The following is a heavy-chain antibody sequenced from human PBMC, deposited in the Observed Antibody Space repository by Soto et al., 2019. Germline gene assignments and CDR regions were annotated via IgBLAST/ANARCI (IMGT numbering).Heavy chain of an antibody. V-gene: IGHV3-23*01. CDR2: ISSSSGTT. CDR1: GFTFSSYA. D-gene: IGHD6-19*01. CDR3: ARDPPIAVADNWFDP. Sequence: PGGSLRLSCAASGFTFSSYAMSWVRQAPGKGLEWVSAISSSSGTTYYADSVKGRFTISRDNAKNSLYLQMNSLRAEDTAVYYCARDPPIAVADNWFDPWGQGTLVTVSS. J-gene: IGHJ5*02.